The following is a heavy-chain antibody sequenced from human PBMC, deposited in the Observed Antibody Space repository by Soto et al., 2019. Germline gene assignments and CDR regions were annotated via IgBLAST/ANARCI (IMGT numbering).Heavy chain of an antibody. CDR3: ARSPPGGYHYYYGMDV. D-gene: IGHD3-22*01. V-gene: IGHV3-13*04. CDR2: IGTAGDT. CDR1: GFTFSSYD. J-gene: IGHJ6*02. Sequence: EVQLVESGGGLVQPGGSLRLSCAASGFTFSSYDMQWVRQATGKGLEWDSAIGTAGDTYYPGSVKGRFTISRENAKNSLYLQMNSLRAGDTAVYYCARSPPGGYHYYYGMDVWGQGTTVTVSS.